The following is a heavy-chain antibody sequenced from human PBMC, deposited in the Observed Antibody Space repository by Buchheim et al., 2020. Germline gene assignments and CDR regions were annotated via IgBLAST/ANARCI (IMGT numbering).Heavy chain of an antibody. Sequence: QVQLVESGGGVVQPGRSLRLSCAASGFTFSSYGMHWVRQAPGKGLEWVAVISYDGSNKYYADSVKGRFTISRDNSKNTQYLQMNSLRAEETAVYYCAKGYYGSGSPIEYYYGMDVWGQGTT. CDR3: AKGYYGSGSPIEYYYGMDV. D-gene: IGHD3-10*01. CDR2: ISYDGSNK. CDR1: GFTFSSYG. V-gene: IGHV3-30*18. J-gene: IGHJ6*02.